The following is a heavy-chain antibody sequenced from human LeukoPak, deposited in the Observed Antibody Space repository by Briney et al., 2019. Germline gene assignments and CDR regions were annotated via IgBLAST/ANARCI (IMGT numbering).Heavy chain of an antibody. CDR1: GYTSTSYY. J-gene: IGHJ4*02. D-gene: IGHD6-19*01. Sequence: GASVKVSCKASGYTSTSYYMHWVRQAPGQGLEWMGIINPSGGSTSYAQKFQGRVTMTRDTSTSTVYMELSSLRSEDTAVYYCARTTQQWLPDYWGQGTLVTVSS. CDR2: INPSGGST. V-gene: IGHV1-46*01. CDR3: ARTTQQWLPDY.